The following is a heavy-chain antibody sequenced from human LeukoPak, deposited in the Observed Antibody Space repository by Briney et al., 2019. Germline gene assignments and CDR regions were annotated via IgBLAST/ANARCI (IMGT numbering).Heavy chain of an antibody. CDR1: GYSIGSGYY. D-gene: IGHD5-12*01. CDR2: IYHSGST. V-gene: IGHV4-38-2*02. J-gene: IGHJ4*02. Sequence: SETLSLTCAVSGYSIGSGYYWGFIRQPPGKGLEWIGSIYHSGSTYYNPSLKSRVTISVDTSKNQFSLKLSSVTAADTAVYYCAREVVATITYSDYWGQGTLVTVSS. CDR3: AREVVATITYSDY.